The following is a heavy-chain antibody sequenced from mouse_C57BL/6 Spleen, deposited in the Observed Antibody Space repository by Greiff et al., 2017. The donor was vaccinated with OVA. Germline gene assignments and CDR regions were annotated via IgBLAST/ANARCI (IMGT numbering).Heavy chain of an antibody. J-gene: IGHJ2*01. CDR2: IYPGDGDT. Sequence: QVQLQQSGPELVKPGASVKISCKASGYAFSSSWMNWVKQRPGKGLEWIGRIYPGDGDTNYNGKFKGKATLTADKSSSTAYMQLSSLTSEDSAVYYCARGGLALDYWGQGTTLTVSS. V-gene: IGHV1-82*01. D-gene: IGHD3-3*01. CDR3: ARGGLALDY. CDR1: GYAFSSSW.